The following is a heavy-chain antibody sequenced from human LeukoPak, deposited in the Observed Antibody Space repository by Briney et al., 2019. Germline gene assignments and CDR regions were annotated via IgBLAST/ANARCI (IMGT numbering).Heavy chain of an antibody. J-gene: IGHJ2*01. CDR2: IYYSGST. CDR1: GGSISSYY. CDR3: ARGGIAALDWYFDL. Sequence: PSETLSLTCTVSGGSISSYYWSWIRQPPGKGLEWIGYIYYSGSTNYNPSLKSRVTISVDTSKNQFSLKLSSVTAADTAVYYCARGGIAALDWYFDLWGRGTLVTVSS. D-gene: IGHD6-13*01. V-gene: IGHV4-59*01.